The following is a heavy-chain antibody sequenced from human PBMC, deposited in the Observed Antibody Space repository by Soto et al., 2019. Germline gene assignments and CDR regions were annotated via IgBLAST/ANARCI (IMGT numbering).Heavy chain of an antibody. J-gene: IGHJ6*02. CDR2: ITKSSRTI. V-gene: IGHV3-48*01. CDR1: GFTFSTYS. Sequence: EVQLVESGGGLVQPGVSLRLSCAASGFTFSTYSMNWVRQAPGKGLEWISYITKSSRTIYYADSVKGRFTISRDNAKNSLYLQMNSLRAEDTAVYYCTRDHGYGYGMDVWGQGTTVTVFS. CDR3: TRDHGYGYGMDV. D-gene: IGHD5-12*01.